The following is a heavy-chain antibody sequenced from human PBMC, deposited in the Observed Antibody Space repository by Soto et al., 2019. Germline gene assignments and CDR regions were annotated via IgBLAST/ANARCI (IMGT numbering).Heavy chain of an antibody. CDR2: ISYDGSNK. CDR3: GLSDDY. V-gene: IGHV3-30*03. Sequence: QVQLVESGGGVVQPGRSLRLSCAASGFTFSSYGMHWVRQAPGKGLEWVAVISYDGSNKYYADSVKGRFTISRDNSKNTLYLQMNILRAEDTAVYYCGLSDDYWGQGTLVTVSS. D-gene: IGHD3-16*02. CDR1: GFTFSSYG. J-gene: IGHJ4*02.